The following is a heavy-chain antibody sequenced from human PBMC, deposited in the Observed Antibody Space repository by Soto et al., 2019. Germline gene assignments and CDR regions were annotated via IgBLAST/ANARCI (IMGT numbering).Heavy chain of an antibody. D-gene: IGHD3-10*01. V-gene: IGHV3-23*01. Sequence: EVQLLESGGGLVQPGGSLRLSCVTSGFTFSSYAMSWVRQAPGKGLEWVSGISGSGDNTYYADSVKGRFTISRDNSKNTLYLQMDGLRAEDTGVYYCAKCGIWGVTWGHPNYWGQGTLVTVSS. CDR1: GFTFSSYA. CDR2: ISGSGDNT. CDR3: AKCGIWGVTWGHPNY. J-gene: IGHJ4*02.